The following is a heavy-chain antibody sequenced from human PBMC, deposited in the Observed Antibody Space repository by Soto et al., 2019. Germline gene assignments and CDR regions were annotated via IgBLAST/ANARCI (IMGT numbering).Heavy chain of an antibody. CDR2: ISSSSSTI. D-gene: IGHD6-13*01. J-gene: IGHJ6*02. CDR3: ARAEYSSSWTGYYYYGMDV. Sequence: GGSLRLSCAASGFTFSSYSMNWVRQAPGKGLEWVSYISSSSSTIYYADSVKGRFTISRDNTKNSLYLQMNSLRDEDTAVYYCARAEYSSSWTGYYYYGMDVWGQGTTVTVSS. CDR1: GFTFSSYS. V-gene: IGHV3-48*02.